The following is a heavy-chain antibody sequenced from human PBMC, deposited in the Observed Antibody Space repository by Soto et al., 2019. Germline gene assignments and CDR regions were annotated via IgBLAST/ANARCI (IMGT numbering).Heavy chain of an antibody. CDR1: GYTFITYG. Sequence: QVQLVQSGAEVKKPGASVKVSCKASGYTFITYGVSWVRQAPGQGLDWLGGISTYNGNTRYAERLQGRVIMTTDTTTNTAYMELRNLRSDDTAVYYCARGPTDYYDNSANYFLDYWGQGTLVTVSS. V-gene: IGHV1-18*01. D-gene: IGHD3-22*01. CDR3: ARGPTDYYDNSANYFLDY. J-gene: IGHJ4*02. CDR2: ISTYNGNT.